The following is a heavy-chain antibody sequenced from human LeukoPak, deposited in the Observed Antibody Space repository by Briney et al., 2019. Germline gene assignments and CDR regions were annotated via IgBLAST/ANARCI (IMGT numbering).Heavy chain of an antibody. V-gene: IGHV5-51*01. CDR2: IYPGASDT. D-gene: IGHD1-26*01. CDR1: GYSLSNYW. J-gene: IGHJ4*02. CDR3: ARHFIVGATKSYFDF. Sequence: GESLKISCKGSGYSLSNYWIVWGRQRPGKGLEWMGIIYPGASDTRYSPSFQGQVTISADKSVSTAYLQWSSLKASATAMYYCARHFIVGATKSYFDFWGQGTLVTVSS.